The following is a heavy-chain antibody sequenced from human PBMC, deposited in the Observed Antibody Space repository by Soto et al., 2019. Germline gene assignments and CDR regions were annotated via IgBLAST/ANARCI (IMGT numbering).Heavy chain of an antibody. V-gene: IGHV1-2*04. D-gene: IGHD6-19*01. Sequence: ASVKVSCKASGYTFTGYYMHWVRQAPGQGLEWMGWINPNSGGTNYAQKFQGWVTMTRDTSISTAYMELSRLRSDDTAVYYCARDGCRDYYYYYYMDVWGKGTTVTVSS. CDR1: GYTFTGYY. CDR2: INPNSGGT. J-gene: IGHJ6*03. CDR3: ARDGCRDYYYYYYMDV.